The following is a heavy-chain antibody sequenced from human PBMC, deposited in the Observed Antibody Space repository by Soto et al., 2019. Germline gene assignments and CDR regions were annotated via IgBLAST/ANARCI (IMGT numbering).Heavy chain of an antibody. CDR3: ARTYYYDSTGYYRTFDY. J-gene: IGHJ4*02. CDR1: GFTFGSYA. D-gene: IGHD3-22*01. CDR2: AGPSGSST. V-gene: IGHV3-23*01. Sequence: EVHLLESGGGLVQPGGSLRLSCAASGFTFGSYAMSWVRLAPGKGLEWVSVAGPSGSSTFYADSVRGRFTISRDNFENTLYLQMNGLRAADTALYCCARTYYYDSTGYYRTFDYWGQGTLVTVSS.